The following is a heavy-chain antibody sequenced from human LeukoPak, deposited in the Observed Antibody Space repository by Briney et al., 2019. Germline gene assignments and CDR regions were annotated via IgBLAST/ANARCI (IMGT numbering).Heavy chain of an antibody. V-gene: IGHV1-69*06. CDR2: IIPIFCTA. J-gene: IGHJ5*02. CDR1: GGTFSSYA. CDR3: ARDGGEAAAGTYGWFDP. D-gene: IGHD6-13*01. Sequence: GASVKVSCKASGGTFSSYAISWVRQAPGQGLEWMGGIIPIFCTANYAQKFQGRVTITADKSTSTAYMELSSLRSEDTAVYYCARDGGEAAAGTYGWFDPWGQGTLVTVSS.